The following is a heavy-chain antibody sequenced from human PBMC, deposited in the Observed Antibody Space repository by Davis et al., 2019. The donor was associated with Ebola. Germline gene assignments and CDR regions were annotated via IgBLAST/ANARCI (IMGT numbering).Heavy chain of an antibody. J-gene: IGHJ4*02. V-gene: IGHV3-11*06. CDR3: ARDRYCSGGSCSSDY. CDR1: GFTFSDYY. CDR2: ISSTSTYT. Sequence: GESLKISCAASGFTFSDYYMSWIRQAPGKGLEWVSYISSTSTYTNYAGSLRGRLTISRDNAKNSLYLQMNSLRGEDTAVYYCARDRYCSGGSCSSDYWGQGTLVTVSS. D-gene: IGHD2-15*01.